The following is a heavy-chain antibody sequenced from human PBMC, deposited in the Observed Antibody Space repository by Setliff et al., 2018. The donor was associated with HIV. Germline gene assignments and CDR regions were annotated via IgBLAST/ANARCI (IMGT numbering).Heavy chain of an antibody. CDR2: FYYSGST. J-gene: IGHJ4*02. Sequence: PSETLSLTRTVSGVSFGSSDYYRAWIRQPPGKGLEWIGSFYYSGSTYYNPSLKSRVTISVDTSKNQFSLRLTSVTAADTAVYYCARNTRAGDFDYWGQGTLVTVSS. CDR1: GVSFGSSDYY. V-gene: IGHV4-39*01. D-gene: IGHD3-10*01. CDR3: ARNTRAGDFDY.